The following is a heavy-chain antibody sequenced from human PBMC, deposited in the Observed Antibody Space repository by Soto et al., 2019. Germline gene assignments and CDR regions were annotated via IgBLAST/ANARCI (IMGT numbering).Heavy chain of an antibody. Sequence: PGGSLRLSCAASGFTLSSYWMHWVRQAPGKGLVWVALMNDDGSTTRYADSVRGRFTISSDNAKNTLYLHMNSLRAADTAVYYYARDASGLETVGIWGQGTLVTVSS. V-gene: IGHV3-74*01. CDR3: ARDASGLETVGI. J-gene: IGHJ4*02. D-gene: IGHD1-1*01. CDR2: MNDDGSTT. CDR1: GFTLSSYW.